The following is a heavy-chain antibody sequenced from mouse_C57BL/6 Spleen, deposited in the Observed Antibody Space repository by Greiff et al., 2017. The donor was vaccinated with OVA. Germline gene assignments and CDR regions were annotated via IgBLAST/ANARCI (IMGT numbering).Heavy chain of an antibody. CDR3: ADSNLAY. V-gene: IGHV1-81*01. CDR2: IYPRSGNT. CDR1: GYTFTSYG. D-gene: IGHD2-5*01. J-gene: IGHJ3*01. Sequence: QVQLKESGAELARPGASVKLSCKASGYTFTSYGISWVKQRTGQGLEWIGEIYPRSGNTYYNEKFKGKATLTADKSSSTAYMELRSLTSEDAAVYFCADSNLAYWGQGTLVTVSA.